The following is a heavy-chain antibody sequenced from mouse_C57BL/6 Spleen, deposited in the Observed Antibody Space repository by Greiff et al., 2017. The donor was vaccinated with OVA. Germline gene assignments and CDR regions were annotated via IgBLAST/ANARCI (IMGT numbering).Heavy chain of an antibody. CDR1: GFNIKDDY. J-gene: IGHJ3*01. CDR3: TTREIFAY. CDR2: IDPENGDT. Sequence: EVKLQESGAELVRPGASVKLSCTASGFNIKDDYMHWVKQRPEQGLEWIGWIDPENGDTEYASKFQGKATITADTSSNTAYLQLSSLTSEDTAVYYCTTREIFAYWGQGTLVTVSA. V-gene: IGHV14-4*01.